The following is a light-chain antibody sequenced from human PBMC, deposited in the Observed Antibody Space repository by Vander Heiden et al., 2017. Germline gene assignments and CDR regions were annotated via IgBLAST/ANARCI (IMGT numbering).Light chain of an antibody. V-gene: IGKV1-5*01. CDR2: DAS. CDR1: QSISSW. CDR3: QQDNSYSHS. J-gene: IGKJ3*01. Sequence: DIQMTQSPSTLSASVGDRVTITCRASQSISSWLAWYQQKPGKAPKLLIYDASSLESGVPSRFSGSGSGTEFTLTISSLQPDDFATYYCQQDNSYSHSFGHGTKVDIK.